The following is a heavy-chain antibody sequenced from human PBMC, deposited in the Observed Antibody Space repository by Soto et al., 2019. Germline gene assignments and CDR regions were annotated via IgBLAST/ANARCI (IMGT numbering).Heavy chain of an antibody. Sequence: VKVSCKRSGGTFSSDASSWGRDAPREGLEWMGGIIPIFGTANYAQKFQGRVTITADESTSTAYMELSSLRSEDTAVYYCARFLWFGELYSPWFDPWGQGTLVTVSS. D-gene: IGHD3-10*01. CDR3: ARFLWFGELYSPWFDP. CDR1: GGTFSSDA. CDR2: IIPIFGTA. J-gene: IGHJ5*02. V-gene: IGHV1-69*13.